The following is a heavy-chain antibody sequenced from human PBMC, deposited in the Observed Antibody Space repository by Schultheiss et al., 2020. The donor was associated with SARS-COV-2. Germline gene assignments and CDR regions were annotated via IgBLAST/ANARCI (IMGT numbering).Heavy chain of an antibody. CDR3: ARISRSTSYVYWFDP. V-gene: IGHV2-26*01. CDR2: IFSNDEK. J-gene: IGHJ5*02. Sequence: SGPTLVKPTQTLTLTCTFSGFSLSTSGVGVGWIRQPPGKALEWLAHIFSNDEKSYSTSLKSRLTISKDTSKSQVVLTMTNMDPVDTATYYCARISRSTSYVYWFDPWGQGTLVTVSS. CDR1: GFSLSTSGVG. D-gene: IGHD2-2*01.